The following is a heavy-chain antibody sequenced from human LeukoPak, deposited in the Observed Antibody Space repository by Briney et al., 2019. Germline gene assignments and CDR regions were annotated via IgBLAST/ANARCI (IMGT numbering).Heavy chain of an antibody. CDR1: GFTFSSYW. CDR2: IKQDGSEK. V-gene: IGHV3-7*01. D-gene: IGHD3-10*01. Sequence: GGSLRLSCAASGFTFSSYWMSWVRQAPGKGLEWVANIKQDGSEKYYVDSVKGRFAISRDNAKNSLYLQMNSLRAEDTAVYYCAREEYGSGSPMDVWGQGTTVTVSS. J-gene: IGHJ6*02. CDR3: AREEYGSGSPMDV.